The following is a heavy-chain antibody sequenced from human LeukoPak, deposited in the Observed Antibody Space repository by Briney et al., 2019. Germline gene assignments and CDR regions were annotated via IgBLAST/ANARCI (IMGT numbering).Heavy chain of an antibody. CDR1: GDSVSSNSVT. D-gene: IGHD3-10*01. CDR3: ARGDTATGGSTWYFDL. V-gene: IGHV6-1*01. J-gene: IGHJ2*01. CDR2: TYYRSKWVN. Sequence: SQTLSLTCAISGDSVSSNSVTWNWIRQSPSRGLEWLGRTYYRSKWVNDYAVSVRSRITIDADTSKNQFSLQLNSVSPEDTAVYYCARGDTATGGSTWYFDLWGRGTLVTVSS.